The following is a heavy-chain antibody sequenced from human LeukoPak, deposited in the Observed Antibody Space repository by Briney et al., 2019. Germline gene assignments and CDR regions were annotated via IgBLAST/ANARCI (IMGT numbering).Heavy chain of an antibody. J-gene: IGHJ4*02. CDR1: GYTFTSYY. CDR2: INPSGST. V-gene: IGHV1-46*01. CDR3: ARSITITDY. Sequence: ASVKVSCKASGYTFTSYYMHWVRQAPGQGLEWMGIINPSGSTTYAQKFQGRVTMTRDMSTSTVYMELSSLRSEDTAVYYCARSITITDYWGQGTLVTASS. D-gene: IGHD5-24*01.